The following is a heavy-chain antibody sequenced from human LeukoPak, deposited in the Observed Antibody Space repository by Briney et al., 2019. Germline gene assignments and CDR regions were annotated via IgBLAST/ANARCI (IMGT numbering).Heavy chain of an antibody. CDR3: AGALLRYFDWYRRQLDY. V-gene: IGHV4-59*12. D-gene: IGHD3-9*01. Sequence: SETLSLTCTVSGGSISSYYWSWIRQPPGKGLEWIGYIYYSGSTNYNPSLKSRVTISVDTSKNQFSLKLSSVTAADTAVYYCAGALLRYFDWYRRQLDYWGQGTLVTVSS. CDR1: GGSISSYY. J-gene: IGHJ4*02. CDR2: IYYSGST.